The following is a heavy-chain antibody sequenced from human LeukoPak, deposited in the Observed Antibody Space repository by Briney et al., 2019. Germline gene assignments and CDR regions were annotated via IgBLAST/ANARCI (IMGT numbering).Heavy chain of an antibody. CDR2: IKQDGSEK. Sequence: PGGSLRLSCAASGFTFSSYWMSWVRQAPGKGLEWVANIKQDGSEKYYVDSVKGRFTISRDNAKNSLYLQMNSLRAEDTAVYYCARDNDDYDVNWFDPWGQGTLVTVSS. D-gene: IGHD4-17*01. J-gene: IGHJ5*02. CDR3: ARDNDDYDVNWFDP. V-gene: IGHV3-7*01. CDR1: GFTFSSYW.